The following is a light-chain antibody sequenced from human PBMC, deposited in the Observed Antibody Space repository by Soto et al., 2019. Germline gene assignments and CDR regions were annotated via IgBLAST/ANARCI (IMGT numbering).Light chain of an antibody. CDR2: DVS. V-gene: IGLV2-14*01. Sequence: QSALTQPASVSGSPGQSITISCTGTSSDVGGYNYVSWYQQHPGKAPKLMIYDVSNRPSGASNRFSGSKSGNTASQTISGLQAEDEADYYCSSYTSSSTVVFGGGTKLTVL. CDR1: SSDVGGYNY. CDR3: SSYTSSSTVV. J-gene: IGLJ2*01.